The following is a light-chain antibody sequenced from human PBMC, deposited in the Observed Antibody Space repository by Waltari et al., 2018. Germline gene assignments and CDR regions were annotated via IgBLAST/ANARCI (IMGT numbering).Light chain of an antibody. CDR3: QQYHSFPYS. CDR2: RTS. J-gene: IGKJ2*01. V-gene: IGKV1-5*03. Sequence: DIQMTQSPSTLSASVGDRVTITCRASQDITTSLAWYQQKPGKAPKVLIYRTSNLKSGVSSRFSGSGSGTEFTLTINSLQPDDFATYYCQQYHSFPYSFGQGTRLEI. CDR1: QDITTS.